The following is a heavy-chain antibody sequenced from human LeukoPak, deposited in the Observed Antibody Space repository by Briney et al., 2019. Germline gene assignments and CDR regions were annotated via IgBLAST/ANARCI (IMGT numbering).Heavy chain of an antibody. V-gene: IGHV3-23*01. D-gene: IGHD3-22*01. CDR3: AKVGWHYYDSSGYHQLEY. CDR1: GFTFSSYA. J-gene: IGHJ4*02. Sequence: GGSLRLSCAASGFTFSSYAMSWVRQAPGKGLEWVSVISASGGRTYYADSVKGRVTVTRDNFKNTLYLQMNSLRSEDTAVYYCAKVGWHYYDSSGYHQLEYWGQGTLVSVSS. CDR2: ISASGGRT.